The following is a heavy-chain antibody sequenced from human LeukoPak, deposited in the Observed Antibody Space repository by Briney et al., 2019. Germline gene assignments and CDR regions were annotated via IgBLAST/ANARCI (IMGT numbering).Heavy chain of an antibody. CDR3: AGRRRSSWCDY. D-gene: IGHD6-13*01. V-gene: IGHV4-39*07. CDR2: IYYSGST. J-gene: IGHJ4*02. CDR1: GGSIRSSPYY. Sequence: SETLSLTCTVSGGSIRSSPYYWAWIRQPPGKGLEWIGSIYYSGSTYYNPSLKSRVTISVDTSKNQFSLKLSSVTAADTAVYYCAGRRRSSWCDYWGQGTLVTVSS.